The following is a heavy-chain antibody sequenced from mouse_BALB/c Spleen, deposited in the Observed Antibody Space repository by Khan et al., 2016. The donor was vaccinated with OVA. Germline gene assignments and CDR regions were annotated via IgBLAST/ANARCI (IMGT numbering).Heavy chain of an antibody. CDR1: GYTFTTYY. D-gene: IGHD2-2*01. CDR3: TRSGYGSFAY. J-gene: IGHJ3*01. CDR2: INPSNGGT. Sequence: QVQLKESGAELVKTGASVKLSCQASGYTFTTYYMYWVKQRPGQGLEWIGEINPSNGGTNFNEKFKSKATLTVDKSSYTAYMQLSSLTSEDSAGYYCTRSGYGSFAYWGQGTLVTVSA. V-gene: IGHV1S81*02.